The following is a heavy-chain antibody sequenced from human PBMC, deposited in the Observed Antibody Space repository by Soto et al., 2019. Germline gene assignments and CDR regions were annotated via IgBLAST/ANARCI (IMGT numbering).Heavy chain of an antibody. Sequence: TLSLTCTVSGGSISSSSYYWGWIRQPPGKGLEWIGSIYYSGSTYYNPSLKSRVTISVDTSKNQFSLKLSSVTAADTAVYYCARLPYCSSTSCYSGYLFYFDYWGQGTLVTVSS. CDR2: IYYSGST. D-gene: IGHD2-2*01. CDR3: ARLPYCSSTSCYSGYLFYFDY. CDR1: GGSISSSSYY. J-gene: IGHJ4*02. V-gene: IGHV4-39*01.